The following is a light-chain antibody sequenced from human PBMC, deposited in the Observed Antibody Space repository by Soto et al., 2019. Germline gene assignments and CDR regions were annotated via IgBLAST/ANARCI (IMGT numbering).Light chain of an antibody. Sequence: DIQMTQSPSTLSASVGDRVTITCRASQSVGGWLAWYQQKPGKAPKLLIFGASILESGVPSRFSGSGSGTEFTLTISCLQPDDFAIYYCHHYINYSYTFGQGTKLEI. V-gene: IGKV1-5*01. CDR2: GAS. J-gene: IGKJ2*01. CDR3: HHYINYSYT. CDR1: QSVGGW.